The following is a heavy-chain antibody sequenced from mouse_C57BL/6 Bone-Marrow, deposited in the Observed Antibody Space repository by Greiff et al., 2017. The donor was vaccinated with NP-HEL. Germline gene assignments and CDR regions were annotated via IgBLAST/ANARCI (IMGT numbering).Heavy chain of an antibody. V-gene: IGHV5-12*01. CDR2: ISNGGGST. CDR1: GFTFSDYY. CDR3: ARHIRAYYSRDYAMDY. D-gene: IGHD2-5*01. Sequence: EVKLVESGGGLVQPGGSLKLSCAASGFTFSDYYMYWVRQTPEKRLEWVAYISNGGGSTYYPDTVKGRFTISRDNAKNTLYLQMSRLKSEDTAMYYCARHIRAYYSRDYAMDYWGQGTSVTVSS. J-gene: IGHJ4*01.